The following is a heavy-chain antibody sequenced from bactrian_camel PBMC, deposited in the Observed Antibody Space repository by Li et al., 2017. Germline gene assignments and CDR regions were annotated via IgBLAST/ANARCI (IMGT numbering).Heavy chain of an antibody. D-gene: IGHD7*01. CDR1: GFTGSSYC. CDR2: IKTDDTEM. V-gene: IGHV3S6*01. CDR3: ALDRSNGVWHRPY. Sequence: HVQLVESGGGSVLAGGSLNLSCVVSGFTGSSYCMGWFRENLGEEREGVAIIKTDDTEMYADSVKGRFTISKDNAKNTLYLQMNSLKPEDTAMYYCALDRSNGVWHRPYWGQGTQVTVS. J-gene: IGHJ4*01.